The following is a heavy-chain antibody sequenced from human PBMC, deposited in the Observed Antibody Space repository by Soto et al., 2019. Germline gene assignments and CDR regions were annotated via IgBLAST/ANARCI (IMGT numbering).Heavy chain of an antibody. J-gene: IGHJ4*02. CDR2: IIPILGIA. CDR1: GGTFSSYT. Sequence: QVQLVQSGAEVKKPGSSVKVSCKASGGTFSSYTISWVRQAPGQGLEWMGRIIPILGIANYAQKFQGRVTITAHKSTSTAYMELSSLRSEDTAVYYCARVGDGYYFDYWGQGTLVTVSS. V-gene: IGHV1-69*02. CDR3: ARVGDGYYFDY. D-gene: IGHD5-12*01.